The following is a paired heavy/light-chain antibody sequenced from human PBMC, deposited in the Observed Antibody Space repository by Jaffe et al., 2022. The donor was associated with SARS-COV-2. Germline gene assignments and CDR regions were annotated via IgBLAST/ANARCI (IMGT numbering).Light chain of an antibody. CDR3: QQYYSTPRV. V-gene: IGKV4-1*01. Sequence: DIVMTQSPDSLAVSLGERATINCKSSQSVLYRSYNKNYLAWYQQKPGQPPKLLIYWASTRESGVPDRFSGSGSGTDFTLTISSLQAEDVAVYYCQQYYSTPRVFGPGTKVDIK. CDR2: WAS. J-gene: IGKJ3*01. CDR1: QSVLYRSYNKNY.
Heavy chain of an antibody. Sequence: EVQLVESGGGLVQSGRSLRLSCEASGFTFEDYAMHWVRQAPGRGLEWVSGINWNSENTGYADSVKGRFTISRDNARNSLYLQMNSLRAEDTALYYCAKDKYSTWDAAFDIWGHGTMVTVSS. J-gene: IGHJ3*02. V-gene: IGHV3-9*01. D-gene: IGHD1-26*01. CDR1: GFTFEDYA. CDR3: AKDKYSTWDAAFDI. CDR2: INWNSENT.